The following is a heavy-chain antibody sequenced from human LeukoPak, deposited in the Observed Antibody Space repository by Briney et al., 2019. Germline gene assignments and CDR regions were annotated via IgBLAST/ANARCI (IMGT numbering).Heavy chain of an antibody. Sequence: GGSLRLSCAASGFTFSSYSMNWVRQAPGKGLEWVSSISSSSSYIYYADSVKGRFTISRDNAENSLYLQMNSLRAEDTAVYYCARDGYCSGGSCHTLDYWGQGTLVTVSS. CDR2: ISSSSSYI. CDR3: ARDGYCSGGSCHTLDY. D-gene: IGHD2-15*01. CDR1: GFTFSSYS. V-gene: IGHV3-21*01. J-gene: IGHJ4*02.